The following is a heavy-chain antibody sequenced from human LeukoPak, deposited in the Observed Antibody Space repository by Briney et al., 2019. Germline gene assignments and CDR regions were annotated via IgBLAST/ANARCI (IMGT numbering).Heavy chain of an antibody. V-gene: IGHV3-23*01. Sequence: GGTLRLSCAASGFTFSSFGMSWVRQAPGKGLEWVSAISSTGGTAYYADSVKGRFTISRDNSKNSLYLQMNSLRAGDTAVYYCAELGITMIGGVWGKGTTVTISS. CDR2: ISSTGGTA. J-gene: IGHJ6*04. D-gene: IGHD3-10*02. CDR1: GFTFSSFG. CDR3: AELGITMIGGV.